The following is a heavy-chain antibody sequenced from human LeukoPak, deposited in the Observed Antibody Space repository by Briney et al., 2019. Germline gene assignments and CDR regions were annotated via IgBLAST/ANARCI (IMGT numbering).Heavy chain of an antibody. Sequence: ASVKVSFKVSGYTLTELTMHWVRQAPGKGLEGMGGFDPEDGETIYAQKFQGRVTMTEDTSTDTAYMELSSLRSEDTAVYYCAFAPRIEGVYYYGMDVWGKGTTVTVSS. V-gene: IGHV1-24*01. CDR2: FDPEDGET. CDR3: AFAPRIEGVYYYGMDV. J-gene: IGHJ6*04. CDR1: GYTLTELT. D-gene: IGHD1-26*01.